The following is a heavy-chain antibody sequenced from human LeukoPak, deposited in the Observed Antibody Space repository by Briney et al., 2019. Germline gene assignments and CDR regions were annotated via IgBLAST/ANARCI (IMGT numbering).Heavy chain of an antibody. CDR3: ARGGPYYYGSGKFDY. D-gene: IGHD3-10*01. Sequence: SQTLSLTCTVSGGSISSGGYYWSWIRQHPGKGLEWIGYIYYSGSTYYNPSLKSRVTISVDTSKNQFSLKLSSVTAADTAVYYCARGGPYYYGSGKFDYWGQGTLVTVSS. CDR2: IYYSGST. J-gene: IGHJ4*02. V-gene: IGHV4-31*03. CDR1: GGSISSGGYY.